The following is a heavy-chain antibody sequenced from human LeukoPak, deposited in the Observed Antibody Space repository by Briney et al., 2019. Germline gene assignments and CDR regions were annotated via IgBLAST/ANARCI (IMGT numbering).Heavy chain of an antibody. CDR3: ARGTVTNNFDY. D-gene: IGHD4-17*01. CDR2: IYYSGST. CDR1: GGSISSGDYY. J-gene: IGHJ4*02. V-gene: IGHV4-30-4*01. Sequence: PSQTLSLTCTVSGGSISSGDYYWSWIRQPPGKGLEWIGYIYYSGSTYYNPPLKSRVTISVDTSKNQFSLKLSSVTAADTAVYYCARGTVTNNFDYWGQGTLVTVSS.